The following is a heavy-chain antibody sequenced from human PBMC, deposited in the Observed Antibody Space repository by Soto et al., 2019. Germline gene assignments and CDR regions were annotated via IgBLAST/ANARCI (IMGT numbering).Heavy chain of an antibody. CDR1: GFTFSNYA. CDR2: ISGSGAST. D-gene: IGHD1-26*01. V-gene: IGHV3-23*01. Sequence: PGGALRLSCAASGFTFSNYAMSWVRQAPGKGLQWVSTISGSGASTYYGDSVKGRFTLSRDNSENTLFLQMDSLRAEDTAVYYCARLVGATGPVWGQGTMVTVSS. J-gene: IGHJ3*01. CDR3: ARLVGATGPV.